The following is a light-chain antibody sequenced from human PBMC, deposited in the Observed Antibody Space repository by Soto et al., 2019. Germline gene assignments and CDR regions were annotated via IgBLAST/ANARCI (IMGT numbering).Light chain of an antibody. V-gene: IGLV1-51*01. Sequence: QTVLTQPPSVSAAPGQRVTIPCSGSNINIGDNHVSWYQHLPGTAPNLVVYATDRRPSDLPGRFPGSKSGTSAKLTITGLQTGHEAGYYCGTWADRLFSFVFGPGNKVTVL. J-gene: IGLJ1*01. CDR2: ATD. CDR1: NINIGDNH. CDR3: GTWADRLFSFV.